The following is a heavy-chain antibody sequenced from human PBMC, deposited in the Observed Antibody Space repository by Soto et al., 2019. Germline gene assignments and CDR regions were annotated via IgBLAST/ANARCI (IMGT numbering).Heavy chain of an antibody. D-gene: IGHD6-19*01. CDR2: ISAYNGNT. Sequence: QDQLVQSGVEVKKPGASVKVSCKASGYSFTNYGITWVRQAPGQGFAGMGWISAYNGNTNYAQKFQGRVTLTTDATTSEDYLELRSLISDDTAVYYCAGVRGVAPPLAGNPHDYYYMDVWGKGTSVTVSS. CDR1: GYSFTNYG. V-gene: IGHV1-18*01. J-gene: IGHJ6*03. CDR3: AGVRGVAPPLAGNPHDYYYMDV.